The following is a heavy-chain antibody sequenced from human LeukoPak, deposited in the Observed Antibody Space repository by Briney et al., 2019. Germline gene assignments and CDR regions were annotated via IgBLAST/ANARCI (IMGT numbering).Heavy chain of an antibody. D-gene: IGHD5-18*01. CDR1: GGTFSNYA. CDR2: ITPILGLI. Sequence: SVKVSCKASGGTFSNYAINWVRQAPGQGLEWMGRITPILGLINYAQKFQGRVTITADKSTSTGYMDVTGLRSDDTAVYYCARGRGSRTGYNGDYLDYWGQGTLVTVSS. CDR3: ARGRGSRTGYNGDYLDY. J-gene: IGHJ4*02. V-gene: IGHV1-69*04.